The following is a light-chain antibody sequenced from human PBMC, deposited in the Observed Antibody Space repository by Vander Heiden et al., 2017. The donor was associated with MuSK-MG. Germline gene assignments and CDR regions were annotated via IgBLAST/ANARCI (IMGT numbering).Light chain of an antibody. CDR3: QQYYSTPPYT. V-gene: IGKV4-1*01. CDR1: QSVLYSSTKKNY. CDR2: WAS. J-gene: IGKJ2*01. Sequence: IVMTQSPDSLAVSLRERDTINCKSSQSVLYSSTKKNYLAGYQQKTGQHPKLLIYWASTRESGVPDRFSGGRSGADFTLTISSLQAEDVAVYYCQQYYSTPPYTFGRGTKLXIK.